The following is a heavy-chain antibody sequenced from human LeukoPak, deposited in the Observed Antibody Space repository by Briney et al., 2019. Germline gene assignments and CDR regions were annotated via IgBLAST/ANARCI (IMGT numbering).Heavy chain of an antibody. CDR2: INPSGGST. Sequence: GASVKVSCKASGYTFTSYGISWVRQAPGQGLEWMGIINPSGGSTSYAQKFQGRVTMTRDTSISTAYMELSRLRSDDTAVYYCARAYSGSYYSGYYYYYMDVWGKGTTVTVSS. V-gene: IGHV1-46*01. J-gene: IGHJ6*03. CDR1: GYTFTSYG. D-gene: IGHD1-26*01. CDR3: ARAYSGSYYSGYYYYYMDV.